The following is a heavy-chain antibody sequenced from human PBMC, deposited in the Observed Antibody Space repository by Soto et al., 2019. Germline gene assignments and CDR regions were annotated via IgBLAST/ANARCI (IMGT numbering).Heavy chain of an antibody. CDR3: AREGGLSGSYYISSSYYFDY. J-gene: IGHJ4*02. Sequence: QVQLVESGGGVVQPGRSLRLSCVASGFTFSSYGMHWVRQAPGKGLEWVAIISYDGSNTYYADSVKGRFTISRDNSKNTLSLQMNSLRAEDTSVYYCAREGGLSGSYYISSSYYFDYWCQGTLVTVSS. CDR2: ISYDGSNT. D-gene: IGHD1-26*01. CDR1: GFTFSSYG. V-gene: IGHV3-30*03.